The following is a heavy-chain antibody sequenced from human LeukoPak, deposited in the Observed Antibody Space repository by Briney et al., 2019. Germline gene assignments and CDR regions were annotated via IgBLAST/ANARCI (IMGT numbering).Heavy chain of an antibody. CDR3: AATYYYDGSGDY. CDR2: ISSTGSNI. J-gene: IGHJ4*02. Sequence: GGSLRLSCAASGFTFSTYEMNWVRQAPGKELEWVSYISSTGSNIYYADSVKGRFTISRDNAKNSLYLLMNSLRTEDTAVYYCAATYYYDGSGDYWGQGTLVTVSS. V-gene: IGHV3-48*03. D-gene: IGHD3-22*01. CDR1: GFTFSTYE.